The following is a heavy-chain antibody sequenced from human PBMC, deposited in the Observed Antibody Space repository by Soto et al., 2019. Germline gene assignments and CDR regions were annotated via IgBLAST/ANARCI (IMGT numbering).Heavy chain of an antibody. D-gene: IGHD6-19*01. Sequence: GESLKISCQGSGYTFISYWIAWVRQMPGKGLEWMGIIYPGDSDIRYNPSFQGQVTISADKSISTAYLQWSGLKASDTAMYYCARIIAEAGTGFDFWGQGTLVTVSS. J-gene: IGHJ4*02. CDR2: IYPGDSDI. V-gene: IGHV5-51*01. CDR1: GYTFISYW. CDR3: ARIIAEAGTGFDF.